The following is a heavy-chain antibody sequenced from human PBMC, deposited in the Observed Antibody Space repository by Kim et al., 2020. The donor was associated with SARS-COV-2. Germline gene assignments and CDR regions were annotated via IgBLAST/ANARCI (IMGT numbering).Heavy chain of an antibody. CDR3: AREIRSVFGVVITRYYYGMDV. D-gene: IGHD3-3*01. V-gene: IGHV1-18*01. CDR1: GYTFTSYG. CDR2: ISAYNGNT. J-gene: IGHJ6*02. Sequence: ASVKVSCKASGYTFTSYGISWVRQAPGQGLEWMGWISAYNGNTNYAQKLQGRVTMTTDTSTSTAYMELRSLRSDDTAVYYYAREIRSVFGVVITRYYYGMDVWGQGTTVTVSS.